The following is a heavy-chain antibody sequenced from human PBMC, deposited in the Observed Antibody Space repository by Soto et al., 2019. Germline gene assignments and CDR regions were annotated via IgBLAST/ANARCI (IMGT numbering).Heavy chain of an antibody. V-gene: IGHV3-21*01. CDR3: ARGLPEALGYCTNGVCYPDY. CDR1: GFTFSSYS. J-gene: IGHJ4*02. CDR2: ISSSSSYI. Sequence: GGSLRLSCAASGFTFSSYSMNWVRQAPGKGLEWVSSISSSSSYIYYADSVKGRFTISRDNAKNSLYLQMNSLRAEDTAGYYCARGLPEALGYCTNGVCYPDYWGQGTLVTVSS. D-gene: IGHD2-8*01.